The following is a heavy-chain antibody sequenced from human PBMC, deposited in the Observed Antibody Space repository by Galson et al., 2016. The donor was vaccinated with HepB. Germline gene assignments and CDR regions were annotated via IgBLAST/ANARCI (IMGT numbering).Heavy chain of an antibody. Sequence: SLRLSCAASGFTFSNYAMSWVRPAPGKGLEWVSGINNSGGRSTYADSVKGRFTISKDISKNTLYLQMSSLRAEDTAVYYCAKNWGPGSGGYFPDYWGQGTLVTVSS. CDR1: GFTFSNYA. J-gene: IGHJ4*02. CDR3: AKNWGPGSGGYFPDY. V-gene: IGHV3-23*01. D-gene: IGHD3-10*01. CDR2: INNSGGRS.